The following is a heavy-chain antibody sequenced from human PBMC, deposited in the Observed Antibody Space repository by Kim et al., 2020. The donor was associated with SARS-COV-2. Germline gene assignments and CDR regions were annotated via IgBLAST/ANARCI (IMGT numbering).Heavy chain of an antibody. CDR2: ISGSGSTK. Sequence: GGSLRLSCAVSGFTFSDYYMTWIRQTQGKGLEWISFISGSGSTKYYADSVKGRFTISRDNAKNSVYPQMNSLRAEDTAVYYCARERRIVVVTTLDYFDYWRQGALVTVSS. CDR1: GFTFSDYY. V-gene: IGHV3-11*01. CDR3: ARERRIVVVTTLDYFDY. J-gene: IGHJ4*02. D-gene: IGHD2-21*02.